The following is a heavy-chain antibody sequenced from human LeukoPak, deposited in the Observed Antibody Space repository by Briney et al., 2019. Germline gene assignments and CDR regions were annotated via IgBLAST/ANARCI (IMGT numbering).Heavy chain of an antibody. J-gene: IGHJ6*02. D-gene: IGHD3-22*01. V-gene: IGHV4-31*03. CDR3: ARTPRGNYYDSSAQKNYYYYYGMDV. CDR1: GGSISSGGYY. Sequence: SETLSLTCTVSGGSISSGGYYWSWIRQHPGKGLEWIGYIYYSGSTYYNPSLKSRVTISVDTSKNQFSLKLSSVTAAYTAVYYCARTPRGNYYDSSAQKNYYYYYGMDVWGQGTTVTVSS. CDR2: IYYSGST.